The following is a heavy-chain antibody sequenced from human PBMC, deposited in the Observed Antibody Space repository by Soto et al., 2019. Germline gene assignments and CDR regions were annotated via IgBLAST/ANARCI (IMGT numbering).Heavy chain of an antibody. Sequence: GGSLRLSCAASGFIFSTYAMNWVRQAPGKGLEWVSAISSSGDSAYYAESVRGRFTISRDNSINTLYLHMRSLRPEDTAVYYCAHPRGYGVFDAVDIWGQGTMVTVSS. D-gene: IGHD4-17*01. CDR3: AHPRGYGVFDAVDI. CDR1: GFIFSTYA. V-gene: IGHV3-23*01. J-gene: IGHJ3*02. CDR2: ISSSGDSA.